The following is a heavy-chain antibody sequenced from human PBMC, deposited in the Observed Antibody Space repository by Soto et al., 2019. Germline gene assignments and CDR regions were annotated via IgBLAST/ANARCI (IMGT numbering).Heavy chain of an antibody. CDR1: GASITNSSYY. V-gene: IGHV4-39*01. D-gene: IGHD3-22*01. Sequence: SETLSLTCTVSGASITNSSYYWGWIRQPPGKGLEWIGTIYYRGTTYYKASLKSRVTISVDTSKNQFSLKLSSVTAADTAVYYCASRYYYDSSGFYYGGSYYFDYWGQGTLVTVSS. J-gene: IGHJ4*02. CDR2: IYYRGTT. CDR3: ASRYYYDSSGFYYGGSYYFDY.